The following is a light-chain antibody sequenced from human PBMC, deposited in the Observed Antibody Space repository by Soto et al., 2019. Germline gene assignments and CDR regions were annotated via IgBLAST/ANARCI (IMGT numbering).Light chain of an antibody. CDR1: SSNIGAGYD. CDR2: GNS. CDR3: QSYDSSLSGHVV. V-gene: IGLV1-40*01. J-gene: IGLJ2*01. Sequence: VLTQPPSVSGAPGQRVTISCTGSSSNIGAGYDVHWYQQLPGTAPKLLIYGNSNRPSGVPDRFSGSKSGTSASLAITGLQAEDEADYYCQSYDSSLSGHVVFGGGTK.